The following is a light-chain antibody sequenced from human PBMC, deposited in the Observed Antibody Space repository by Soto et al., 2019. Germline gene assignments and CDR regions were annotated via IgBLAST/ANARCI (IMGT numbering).Light chain of an antibody. Sequence: QSALTQPASESGSPGQSITMFCTGTSSDVGGYNYVSWYQQHPGKAPKLIIYEVSNRPSGISKRFSGSKSANTASLTISGLQAEDEAEYYCSSFTGSTTWVFGGGTKVTVL. CDR3: SSFTGSTTWV. CDR1: SSDVGGYNY. CDR2: EVS. J-gene: IGLJ3*02. V-gene: IGLV2-14*01.